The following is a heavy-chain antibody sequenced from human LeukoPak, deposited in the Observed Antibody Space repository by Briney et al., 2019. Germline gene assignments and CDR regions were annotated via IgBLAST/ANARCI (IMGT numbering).Heavy chain of an antibody. J-gene: IGHJ4*02. V-gene: IGHV3-30*18. Sequence: PGGSLRLSCAASGFTFSSYGMHWVRQAPGKGLEWVAVISYDGSNKYYADSVKGRFTISRDNSKNTLYLQMNSLRAEDTAVYYCAKYFDYWGQGILVTVSS. CDR3: AKYFDY. CDR2: ISYDGSNK. CDR1: GFTFSSYG.